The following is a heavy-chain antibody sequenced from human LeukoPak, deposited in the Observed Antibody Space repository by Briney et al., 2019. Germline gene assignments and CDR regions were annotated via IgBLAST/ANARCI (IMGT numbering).Heavy chain of an antibody. CDR1: GFTFSCHE. V-gene: IGHV3-48*03. Sequence: GGSLRLSCGASGFTFSCHEMNWVRQAPGKGLEWVSYINSRGDTIYYADSVKGRFTISRDNARSSLFLQMNSLTAEDTAVYYCARENTRSAYYNLDVWGQGTTVIVSS. CDR2: INSRGDTI. J-gene: IGHJ6*03. D-gene: IGHD1-26*01. CDR3: ARENTRSAYYNLDV.